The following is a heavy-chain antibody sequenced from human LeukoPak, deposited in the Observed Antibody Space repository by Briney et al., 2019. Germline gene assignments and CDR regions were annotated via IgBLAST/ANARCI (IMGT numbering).Heavy chain of an antibody. CDR1: GFTFSDYY. J-gene: IGHJ4*02. D-gene: IGHD2-21*02. CDR3: ARLAYCGGDCYFTFDY. CDR2: ISSSGSTI. Sequence: GGSLRLSCAASGFTFSDYYMSWIRQAPGKGLELVSYISSSGSTIYYADSVKGRFTISRDNAKNSLYLQMNSLRAEDTAVYYCARLAYCGGDCYFTFDYWGQGTLVTVSS. V-gene: IGHV3-11*01.